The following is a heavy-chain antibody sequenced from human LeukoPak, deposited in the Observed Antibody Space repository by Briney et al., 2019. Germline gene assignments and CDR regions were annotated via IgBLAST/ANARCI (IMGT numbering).Heavy chain of an antibody. Sequence: GGSLRLSCAASGSTFSSYAMSWVRQAPGKGLEWVSAISGSGGSTYYADSVKGRFTISRDNSKNTLYLQMNSLRAEDTAVYYCAKDPDGENWFDPWGQGTLVTVSS. J-gene: IGHJ5*02. CDR3: AKDPDGENWFDP. CDR2: ISGSGGST. CDR1: GSTFSSYA. D-gene: IGHD1-14*01. V-gene: IGHV3-23*01.